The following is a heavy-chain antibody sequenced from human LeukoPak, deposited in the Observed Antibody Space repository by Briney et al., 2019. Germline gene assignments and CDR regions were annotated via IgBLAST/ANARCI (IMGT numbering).Heavy chain of an antibody. V-gene: IGHV3-23*01. CDR3: AKHVQYSSSWSYYYDY. J-gene: IGHJ4*02. D-gene: IGHD6-13*01. CDR1: GFTFSSYA. CDR2: ISGSGGST. Sequence: GGSLRLSCAASGFTFSSYAMSWVRQVPGKGLEWVSTISGSGGSTYYADSVKGRFTISRDISQNTMYLLMNSLRAEDTAVYYCAKHVQYSSSWSYYYDYWGQGTLVTVSS.